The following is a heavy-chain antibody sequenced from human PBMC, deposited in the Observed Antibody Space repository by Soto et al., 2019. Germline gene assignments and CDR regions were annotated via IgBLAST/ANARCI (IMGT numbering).Heavy chain of an antibody. D-gene: IGHD2-2*01. V-gene: IGHV3-7*03. CDR3: ARADIVVVPAADGMDV. Sequence: GGSLRLSCAASGFTFSSYWMSWVRQAPGKGLEWVANIKQDGSEKYYVDSVKGRFTISGDNAKNSLYLQMNSLRAEDTAVYYCARADIVVVPAADGMDVWGQGTTVTVSS. J-gene: IGHJ6*02. CDR2: IKQDGSEK. CDR1: GFTFSSYW.